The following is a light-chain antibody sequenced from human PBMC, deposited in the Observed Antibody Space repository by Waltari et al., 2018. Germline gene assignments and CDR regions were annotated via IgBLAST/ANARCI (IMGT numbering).Light chain of an antibody. J-gene: IGLJ2*01. V-gene: IGLV7-46*01. CDR3: FLSYSGAVI. Sequence: QAVVTQEPSLTVSPGGTVPLTCGSRPGSVTSGHSPHWFQQKPGQAPRTLIYDTSNKPSWTPARFSGSLLGGKAALTLSGAQPEDEANYYCFLSYSGAVIFGGGTKLTVL. CDR2: DTS. CDR1: PGSVTSGHS.